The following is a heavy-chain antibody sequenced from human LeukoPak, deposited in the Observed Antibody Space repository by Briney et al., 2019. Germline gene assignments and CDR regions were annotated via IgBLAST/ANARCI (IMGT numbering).Heavy chain of an antibody. CDR2: ISSSSSYI. CDR3: ARAGYCSSTSCYEVGYFDY. D-gene: IGHD2-2*01. CDR1: GFTFSSYS. Sequence: GGSLRLSCAASGFTFSSYSMNWVRQAPGKGLEWVSSISSSSSYIYYADSVKGRFTISRDNAKSSLYLQMNSLRAEDTAVYYCARAGYCSSTSCYEVGYFDYWGQGTLVTVSS. J-gene: IGHJ4*02. V-gene: IGHV3-21*01.